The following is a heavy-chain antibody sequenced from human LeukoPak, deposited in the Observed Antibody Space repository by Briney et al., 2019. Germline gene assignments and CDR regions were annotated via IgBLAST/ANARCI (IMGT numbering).Heavy chain of an antibody. V-gene: IGHV4-38-2*01. Sequence: SETLSLTCAVSGYSISSGYYWGCIRHPPGKGLEWIGSIYHSGSTYYNPSLKSRVTISGDTSKNQFSLKLSSVTAADTAVDYCARELRWYPYYFDYWGQGNLVTVSS. CDR2: IYHSGST. J-gene: IGHJ4*02. CDR3: ARELRWYPYYFDY. D-gene: IGHD4-23*01. CDR1: GYSISSGYY.